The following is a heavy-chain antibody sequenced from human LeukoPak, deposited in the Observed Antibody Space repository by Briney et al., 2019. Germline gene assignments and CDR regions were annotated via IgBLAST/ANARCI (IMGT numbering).Heavy chain of an antibody. CDR1: GYTFTSYY. CDR2: INPSGGST. J-gene: IGHJ6*03. CDR3: ARDLGSGSYYNVGYYYYYMDV. D-gene: IGHD3-10*01. Sequence: ASVKVSCKASGYTFTSYYMHWVRQAPGQGLEWMGIINPSGGSTSYAQKFQGRVTMTRDMSTSTVYMEMSSLRSEDTAVYYCARDLGSGSYYNVGYYYYYMDVWGKGTTVTVSS. V-gene: IGHV1-46*01.